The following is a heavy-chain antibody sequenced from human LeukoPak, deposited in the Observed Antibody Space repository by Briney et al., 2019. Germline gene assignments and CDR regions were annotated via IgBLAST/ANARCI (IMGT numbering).Heavy chain of an antibody. D-gene: IGHD5-18*01. J-gene: IGHJ4*02. Sequence: GASVKVSCKVSGHTLTELSMHWVPQAPGKGLEWMGGFDPENGETIYAQKFQGRVTMTEDTSTDTVYMELSSLRSEDTAVYYCATGGSRVQLWILAGWYYFDNWGQGTLVTVSS. CDR2: FDPENGET. CDR1: GHTLTELS. CDR3: ATGGSRVQLWILAGWYYFDN. V-gene: IGHV1-24*01.